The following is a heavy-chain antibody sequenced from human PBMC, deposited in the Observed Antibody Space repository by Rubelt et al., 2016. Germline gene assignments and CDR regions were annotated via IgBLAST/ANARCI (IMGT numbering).Heavy chain of an antibody. CDR3: ARASRDDYYGSGSYYFYYYMDV. Sequence: YSGSTYYNPSLKSRVTISVDTSKNQFSLKLSSVTAEDTAVYYCARASRDDYYGSGSYYFYYYMDVWGKGTTVTVSS. J-gene: IGHJ6*03. CDR2: YSGST. V-gene: IGHV4-39*07. D-gene: IGHD3-10*01.